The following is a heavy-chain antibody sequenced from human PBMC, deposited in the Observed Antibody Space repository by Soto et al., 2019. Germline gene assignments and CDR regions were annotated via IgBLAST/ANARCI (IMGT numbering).Heavy chain of an antibody. D-gene: IGHD5-12*01. J-gene: IGHJ4*02. CDR2: ISSSSSYT. Sequence: PGGSLRLSCAASGFTFSDYYMSWIRQAPGKGLEWVSYISSSSSYTNYADSVKGRFTISRDNAKNSLYLQMNSLRAEDTAVYYCARDRRVGTVEMATIFDYWGQGTLVTVSS. CDR3: ARDRRVGTVEMATIFDY. CDR1: GFTFSDYY. V-gene: IGHV3-11*05.